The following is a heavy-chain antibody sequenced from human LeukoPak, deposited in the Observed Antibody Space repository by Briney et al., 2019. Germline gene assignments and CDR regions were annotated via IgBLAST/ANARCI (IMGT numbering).Heavy chain of an antibody. V-gene: IGHV4-39*01. CDR1: GGSISSSSYY. CDR3: ARHAAAGIY. J-gene: IGHJ4*02. D-gene: IGHD6-13*01. CDR2: IYYSGST. Sequence: SETLSLTRTVSGGSISSSSYYWGWIRQPPGKGLEWIGSIYYSGSTYYNPSLKSRVTISVDTSKNQFSLKLSSVTAADTAVYYCARHAAAGIYWGQGTLVTVSS.